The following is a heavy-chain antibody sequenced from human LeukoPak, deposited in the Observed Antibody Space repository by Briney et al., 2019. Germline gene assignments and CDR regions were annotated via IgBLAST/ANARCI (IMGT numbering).Heavy chain of an antibody. Sequence: PGGSLRLSCAASGFTFSSYGMHWVRQAPGKGLEWVAVIWYDGSNKYYADSVKGRFTISRDNSKNTLYLQMNSLRDEDTAVYYCAKEATVSTYYYYYYMDVWGKGTTVTVSS. CDR3: AKEATVSTYYYYYYMDV. CDR2: IWYDGSNK. J-gene: IGHJ6*03. CDR1: GFTFSSYG. D-gene: IGHD4-17*01. V-gene: IGHV3-33*06.